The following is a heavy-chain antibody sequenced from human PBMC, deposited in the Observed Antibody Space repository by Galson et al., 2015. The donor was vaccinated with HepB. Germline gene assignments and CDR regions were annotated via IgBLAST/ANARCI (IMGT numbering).Heavy chain of an antibody. Sequence: SLRLSCAASGFTFSSYGMHWVRQAPGKGLEWVAVISYDGSNKYYADSVKGRFTISRDNAKNSLYLQMNSLRAEDTAVYYCARGQSYSSGWYRYGMDVWGQGTTVTVSS. CDR3: ARGQSYSSGWYRYGMDV. J-gene: IGHJ6*02. D-gene: IGHD6-19*01. CDR1: GFTFSSYG. V-gene: IGHV3-30*03. CDR2: ISYDGSNK.